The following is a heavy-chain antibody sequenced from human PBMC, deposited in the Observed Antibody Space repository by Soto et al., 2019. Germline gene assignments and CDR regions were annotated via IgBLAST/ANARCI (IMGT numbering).Heavy chain of an antibody. CDR2: IYHSGST. CDR3: ASANDFWSGYHSRSDYYGMDV. Sequence: QLQLQESGSGLVKPSQTLSLTCAVSGGSISSGGYSWSWIRQPPGKGLEWIGYIYHSGSTYYNPSLKSRVTISVDRSKNQFSLKLSSVTAADTAVYYCASANDFWSGYHSRSDYYGMDVWGQGTTFTVSS. J-gene: IGHJ6*02. V-gene: IGHV4-30-2*01. D-gene: IGHD3-3*01. CDR1: GGSISSGGYS.